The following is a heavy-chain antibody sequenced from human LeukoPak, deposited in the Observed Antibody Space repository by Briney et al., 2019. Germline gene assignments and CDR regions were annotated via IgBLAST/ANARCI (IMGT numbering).Heavy chain of an antibody. CDR3: AKDHAGLNWLRHYYFDY. D-gene: IGHD1-20*01. CDR2: ISGSGGST. V-gene: IGHV3-23*01. Sequence: PGGSLRLSCAASGFTFSSYAMSWVRQAPGKGLEWVSAISGSGGSTYYADSVKGRFTISRDNSKNTLYLQMNSLRAEDTAVYYCAKDHAGLNWLRHYYFDYWGQGTLVTVSS. J-gene: IGHJ4*02. CDR1: GFTFSSYA.